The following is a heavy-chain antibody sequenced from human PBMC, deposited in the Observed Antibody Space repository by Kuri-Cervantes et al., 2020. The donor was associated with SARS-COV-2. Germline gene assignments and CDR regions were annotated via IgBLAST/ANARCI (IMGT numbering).Heavy chain of an antibody. Sequence: GGSLRLSCAASGFTFSSYGMYWVRQAPGRGLEWVAFIRYDGSNKYYADSVKGRFTISRDNSKNTLYLQMNSLRAEDTAVYYCAKVDLSGDSSGQCFDYWGQGTLVTVSS. J-gene: IGHJ4*02. V-gene: IGHV3-30*02. CDR1: GFTFSSYG. CDR3: AKVDLSGDSSGQCFDY. CDR2: IRYDGSNK. D-gene: IGHD3-22*01.